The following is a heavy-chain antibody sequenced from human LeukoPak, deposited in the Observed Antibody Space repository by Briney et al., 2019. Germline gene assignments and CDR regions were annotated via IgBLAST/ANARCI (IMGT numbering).Heavy chain of an antibody. CDR2: IYTSGST. Sequence: SETLSLTCTVSGGSISSYYWSWIRQPAGKGLEWIGRIYTSGSTNYNPSLKSRVTMSVDTSKNQFSLKLSSVTAADTAVYYCARDNLMWELKQGYYYYMDVCGKGTTVTVSS. J-gene: IGHJ6*03. D-gene: IGHD1-26*01. CDR1: GGSISSYY. CDR3: ARDNLMWELKQGYYYYMDV. V-gene: IGHV4-4*07.